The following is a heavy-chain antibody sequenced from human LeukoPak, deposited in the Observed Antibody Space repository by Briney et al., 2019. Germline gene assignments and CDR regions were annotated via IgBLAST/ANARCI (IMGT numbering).Heavy chain of an antibody. J-gene: IGHJ6*02. CDR1: GYTFTGYY. Sequence: ASVKVSCKASGYTFTGYYMHWVRQAPGQGLEWMGWINPNSGGTNYAQKFQGRVTMTRDTSISTAYMELSRLRSDDTAVYHCARVGISQWLVQSYYGMDVWGQGTTVTVSS. D-gene: IGHD6-19*01. CDR2: INPNSGGT. CDR3: ARVGISQWLVQSYYGMDV. V-gene: IGHV1-2*02.